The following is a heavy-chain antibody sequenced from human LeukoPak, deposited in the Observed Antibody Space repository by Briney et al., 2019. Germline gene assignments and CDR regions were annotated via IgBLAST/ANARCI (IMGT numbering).Heavy chain of an antibody. V-gene: IGHV3-7*01. CDR2: IKQDGSEK. CDR3: ARVAKERVGGVYYFDY. J-gene: IGHJ4*02. D-gene: IGHD1-1*01. Sequence: GGSLRLSCAASGFTFSSYWMSWVRQAPGKGLEWVANIKQDGSEKYYVDSVKGRFTISRDNAKNSLYLQMNSLRAEDTAVYYCARVAKERVGGVYYFDYWGQGTLVTVSS. CDR1: GFTFSSYW.